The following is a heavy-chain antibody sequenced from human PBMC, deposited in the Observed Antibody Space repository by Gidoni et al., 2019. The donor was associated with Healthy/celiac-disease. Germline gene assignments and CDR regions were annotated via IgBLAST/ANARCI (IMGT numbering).Heavy chain of an antibody. Sequence: EVQLVESGGGLVQPGRSLRLSCAASGFTFDDYAMHWVRQAPGKGLEWVSGISWNSGSIGYADSVKGRFTISRDNAKNSLYLQMNSLRAEDTALYYCAKDKLPGGGYSGYGGFDYWGQGTLVTVSS. J-gene: IGHJ4*02. D-gene: IGHD5-12*01. CDR3: AKDKLPGGGYSGYGGFDY. V-gene: IGHV3-9*01. CDR1: GFTFDDYA. CDR2: ISWNSGSI.